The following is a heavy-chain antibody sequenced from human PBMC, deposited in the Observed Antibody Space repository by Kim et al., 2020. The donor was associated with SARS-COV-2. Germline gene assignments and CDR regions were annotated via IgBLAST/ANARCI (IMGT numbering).Heavy chain of an antibody. CDR1: GGSFSGYY. D-gene: IGHD6-13*01. CDR2: INHSGST. V-gene: IGHV4-34*01. Sequence: SETLSLTCAVYGGSFSGYYWSWIRQPPGKGLEWIGEINHSGSTNYNPSLKSRVTISVDTSKNQFSLKLSSVTAADTAVYYCARAPRPGYSSSWYVPADRYFDLWGRGTLVTVSS. CDR3: ARAPRPGYSSSWYVPADRYFDL. J-gene: IGHJ2*01.